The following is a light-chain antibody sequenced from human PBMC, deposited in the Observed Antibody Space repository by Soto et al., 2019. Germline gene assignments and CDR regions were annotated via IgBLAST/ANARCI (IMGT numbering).Light chain of an antibody. V-gene: IGLV2-14*03. CDR3: SSYTTSTTTV. CDR1: SSDVGGYNY. Sequence: QSVLTQPASMSGSPGQSITISCTGTSSDVGGYNYVSWYQQHPGKAPKLMIYDVSNRPSGVSNRFSGSKSGNTASLTISGLQAEDEADYYCSSYTTSTTTVFGGGTKVTVL. CDR2: DVS. J-gene: IGLJ3*02.